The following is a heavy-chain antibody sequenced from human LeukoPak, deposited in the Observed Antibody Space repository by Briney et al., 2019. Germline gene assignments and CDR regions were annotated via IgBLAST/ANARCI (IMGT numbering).Heavy chain of an antibody. D-gene: IGHD1-26*01. V-gene: IGHV4-30-4*08. J-gene: IGHJ4*02. Sequence: PSETLSLTCTVSGGSVTADNYFWSWTRQPPGEGLEWIGYIYYTAGSYYNPSLKSRVTMSIDASTNQFSLKLNSVTAADTAVYHCGRGLRYSESYVVEYWGLGTLVTVSS. CDR3: GRGLRYSESYVVEY. CDR1: GGSVTADNYF. CDR2: IYYTAGS.